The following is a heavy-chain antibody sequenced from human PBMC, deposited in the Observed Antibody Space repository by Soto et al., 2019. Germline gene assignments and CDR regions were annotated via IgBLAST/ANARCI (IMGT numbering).Heavy chain of an antibody. CDR1: GFTFENYA. D-gene: IGHD3-3*01. CDR3: AKDSWAIFGVPAGEYYAMDV. Sequence: GGALRLSCVASGFTFENYAMSWGRQAPGKGLEWVPAISASGGTTYYSDTVKGRFTISRDNSKNTVYLQMNDLRVEDAAEYFCAKDSWAIFGVPAGEYYAMDVWGQGTTVTVSS. J-gene: IGHJ6*02. CDR2: ISASGGTT. V-gene: IGHV3-23*01.